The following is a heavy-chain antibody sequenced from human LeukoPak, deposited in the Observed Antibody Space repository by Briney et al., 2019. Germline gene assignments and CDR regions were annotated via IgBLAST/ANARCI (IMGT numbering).Heavy chain of an antibody. V-gene: IGHV4-39*07. J-gene: IGHJ4*02. CDR2: IYYRRRN. CDR1: GDSISRSNYY. D-gene: IGHD3-22*01. CDR3: ARARLDSSGRFDY. Sequence: PSETLSLTCTVSGDSISRSNYYWGWIRQPPGKGLEWIGSIYYRRRNDYNPSLKSRVTISKDTSKTQFSLRLSSVTAADTAVYYCARARLDSSGRFDYWGQGTLVTVSS.